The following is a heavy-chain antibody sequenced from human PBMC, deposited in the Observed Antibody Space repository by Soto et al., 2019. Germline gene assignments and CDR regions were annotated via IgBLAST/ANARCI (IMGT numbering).Heavy chain of an antibody. CDR3: ARGRYGDY. J-gene: IGHJ4*02. Sequence: QVHLVQSGAEVKKPGASVKVSCKGSGYGFTTYGITWVRQAPGQGLEWMAWISAHNGNTNYAQKLQGRVTVTRDTSTGRAYMELRSLRSDDTAVYYCARGRYGDYWGQGALVTVSS. CDR1: GYGFTTYG. V-gene: IGHV1-18*01. D-gene: IGHD1-1*01. CDR2: ISAHNGNT.